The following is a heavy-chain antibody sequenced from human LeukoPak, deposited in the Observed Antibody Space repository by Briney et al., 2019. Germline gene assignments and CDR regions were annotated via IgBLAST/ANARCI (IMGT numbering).Heavy chain of an antibody. CDR1: GYTSTSYW. Sequence: GESLKISCKGSGYTSTSYWIGWVRQMPGKGLEWMGIIYLGDSDTRYSPSFQGQVTISADKSISTAYLQWSSLKASDTAMYYCARSPYCTSSSCYRWGDFDYWGQGTLVAVSS. V-gene: IGHV5-51*01. CDR3: ARSPYCTSSSCYRWGDFDY. CDR2: IYLGDSDT. J-gene: IGHJ4*02. D-gene: IGHD2-2*02.